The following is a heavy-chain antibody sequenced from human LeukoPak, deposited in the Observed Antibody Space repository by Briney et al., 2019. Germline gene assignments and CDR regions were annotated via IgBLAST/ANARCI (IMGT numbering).Heavy chain of an antibody. CDR3: ARGLSSYYDSRGYSYYFDY. CDR2: INHSGST. Sequence: PSETLSLTCAVYGGSFSDYYRSWIRQPPGKGLEWIGEINHSGSTNYNPSLKSRVTISVDTSKNQFSLKLSSVTAADTAVYYCARGLSSYYDSRGYSYYFDYWGQGTLVTVSS. D-gene: IGHD3-22*01. V-gene: IGHV4-34*01. J-gene: IGHJ4*02. CDR1: GGSFSDYY.